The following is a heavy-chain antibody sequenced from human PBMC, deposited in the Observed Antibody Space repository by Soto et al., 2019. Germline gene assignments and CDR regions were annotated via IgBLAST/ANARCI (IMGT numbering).Heavy chain of an antibody. CDR1: GGSFSGYY. V-gene: IGHV4-34*01. J-gene: IGHJ3*02. Sequence: SETLSLTCVVYGGSFSGYYWSWIRQPPGKGLEWIGEINHSGSTNYIPSLKSRVTISVDTSKNQFSLKLSSVTAADTAVYYCARFAVDVDAFDIWGQGTMVTVSS. CDR3: ARFAVDVDAFDI. CDR2: INHSGST.